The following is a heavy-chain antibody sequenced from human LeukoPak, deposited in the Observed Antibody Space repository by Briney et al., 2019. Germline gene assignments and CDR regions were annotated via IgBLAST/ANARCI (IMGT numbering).Heavy chain of an antibody. CDR1: GFTFSSYE. Sequence: PGGSLRLSSAASGFTFSSYEMNWVRQAPGKGLDWVSYISSSGSTIYYADSVKGRFTISRDNAKNSLYLQMNSLRAEDTAVYYCAELGITMIGGVWGKGTTVTISS. J-gene: IGHJ6*04. V-gene: IGHV3-48*03. D-gene: IGHD3-10*02. CDR2: ISSSGSTI. CDR3: AELGITMIGGV.